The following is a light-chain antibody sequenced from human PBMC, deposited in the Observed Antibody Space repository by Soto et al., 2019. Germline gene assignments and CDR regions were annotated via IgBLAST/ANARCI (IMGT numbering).Light chain of an antibody. Sequence: QAVVTQEPSLTVSPGGTVTLTCGSSTGAVTSGHYPYWFQQKPGQAPRTLIYDTSNKHSWTPARFSGSLLGGKAALTLSGAQPEDEADYYCLHHYSDSLAFGGGTKLTVL. J-gene: IGLJ2*01. CDR3: LHHYSDSLA. V-gene: IGLV7-46*01. CDR1: TGAVTSGHY. CDR2: DTS.